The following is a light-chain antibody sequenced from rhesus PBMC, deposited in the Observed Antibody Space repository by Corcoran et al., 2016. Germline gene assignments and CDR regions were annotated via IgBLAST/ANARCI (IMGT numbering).Light chain of an antibody. J-gene: IGKJ1*01. CDR1: QSLLHSNVNTY. V-gene: IGKV2-72*01. CDR2: GGS. CDR3: VQAIAFPWT. Sequence: DIVMTQTPLSLPITPGQPASISCRASQSLLHSNVNTYLHWYLQKPGQSPQLLIYGGSNRAFGVPDRFSGSGSGTDFTLKIRKVKAVDIGVYYCVQAIAFPWTFGQGTKVEIK.